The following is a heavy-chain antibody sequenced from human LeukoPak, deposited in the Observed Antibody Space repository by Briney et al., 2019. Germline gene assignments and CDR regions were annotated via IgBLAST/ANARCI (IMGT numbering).Heavy chain of an antibody. Sequence: GASVKVSCKASGGTFSSYAISWVRQAPGQGLEWMGGIIPIFGTANYAQKFQGRVTITTDESTSTAYMELSSLRSGDTAVYYCARDRQLEGPFDYWGQGTLVTVSS. CDR1: GGTFSSYA. CDR3: ARDRQLEGPFDY. CDR2: IIPIFGTA. V-gene: IGHV1-69*05. D-gene: IGHD2-2*01. J-gene: IGHJ4*02.